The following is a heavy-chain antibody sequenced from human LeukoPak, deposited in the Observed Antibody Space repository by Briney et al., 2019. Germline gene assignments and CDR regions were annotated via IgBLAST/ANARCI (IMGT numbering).Heavy chain of an antibody. V-gene: IGHV3-11*06. CDR3: ARVNDFSYYYYMDV. J-gene: IGHJ6*03. Sequence: GGSLRLSCAASGFTFSDYYMSWIRQAPGKGLEWVSSISSSSSYIYYADSVKGRFTISRDNAKNSLYLQMNSLRAEDTAVYYCARVNDFSYYYYMDVWGKGTTVTVSS. D-gene: IGHD2-21*02. CDR1: GFTFSDYY. CDR2: ISSSSSYI.